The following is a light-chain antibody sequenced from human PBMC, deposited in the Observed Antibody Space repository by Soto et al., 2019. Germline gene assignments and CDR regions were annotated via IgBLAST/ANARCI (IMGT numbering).Light chain of an antibody. CDR2: AAS. Sequence: DIQMTQSPSSLSASAGDRITITCRASKSISSSLNWYQQKPGKAPKLLISAASSLQSGVPSRFSGSGSGTDFTLTISSLQPEDFATFYCQQSYSTPYIFGQWTKLEIK. CDR3: QQSYSTPYI. J-gene: IGKJ2*01. CDR1: KSISSS. V-gene: IGKV1-39*01.